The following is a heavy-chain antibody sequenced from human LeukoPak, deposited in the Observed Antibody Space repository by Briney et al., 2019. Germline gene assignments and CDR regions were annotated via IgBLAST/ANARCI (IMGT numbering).Heavy chain of an antibody. Sequence: SETLSLTCTVSGGSISSYYWSWIRQPPGKGLEWIGEINHSGSTNYNPSLKSRVTISVDTSKNQFSLKLSSVTAADTAVYYCARGSLTSSYYYGMDVWGQGTTVTVSS. D-gene: IGHD2-2*01. CDR3: ARGSLTSSYYYGMDV. CDR2: INHSGST. CDR1: GGSISSYY. J-gene: IGHJ6*02. V-gene: IGHV4-34*01.